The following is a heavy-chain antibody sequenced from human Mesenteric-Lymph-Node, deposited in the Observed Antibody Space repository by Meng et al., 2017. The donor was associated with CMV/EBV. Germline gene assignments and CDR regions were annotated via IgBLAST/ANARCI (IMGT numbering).Heavy chain of an antibody. Sequence: ASVKVSCKASGYTFNSYYIYWVRQTPGQGLEWMGKINPSDGSTSYAQKFQGRVTITRDTSTSTVYMELSSLRSEDTAVYYCARVASWNNVYGMDVWGLGTTVTVSS. J-gene: IGHJ6*02. CDR2: INPSDGST. CDR3: ARVASWNNVYGMDV. D-gene: IGHD1/OR15-1a*01. V-gene: IGHV1-46*02. CDR1: GYTFNSYY.